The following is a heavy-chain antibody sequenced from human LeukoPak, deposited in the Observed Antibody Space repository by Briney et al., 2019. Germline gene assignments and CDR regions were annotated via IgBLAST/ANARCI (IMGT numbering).Heavy chain of an antibody. CDR2: VYSSGST. Sequence: SETLSLTCAVYGGSFSGYYWSWIRQPPGKGLEWIGRVYSSGSTNYNPSLKSGVTMSVDTSKNQFSLKLSSVTAADTAVYYCARGIIGGYERWGQGTLVTVSS. CDR3: ARGIIGGYER. J-gene: IGHJ4*02. CDR1: GGSFSGYY. D-gene: IGHD5-12*01. V-gene: IGHV4-59*10.